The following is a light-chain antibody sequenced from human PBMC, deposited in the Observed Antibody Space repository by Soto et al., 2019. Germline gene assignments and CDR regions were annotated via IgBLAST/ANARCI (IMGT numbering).Light chain of an antibody. CDR2: GAS. Sequence: ETVMTQSPATLSVSPGERATLSCRASQSVFSSLAWYQHKPGQAPRLLIYGASNRATGIPDRFSGSGSGTDFTLTISRLEPEDFAVYYCQQRSNWPITFGQGTRLEIK. V-gene: IGKV3D-20*02. CDR1: QSVFSS. J-gene: IGKJ5*01. CDR3: QQRSNWPIT.